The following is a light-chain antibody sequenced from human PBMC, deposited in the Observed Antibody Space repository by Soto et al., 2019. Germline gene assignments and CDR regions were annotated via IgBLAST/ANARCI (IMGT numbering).Light chain of an antibody. V-gene: IGLV2-14*03. CDR1: SSDVGGYNY. CDR3: CSYTSSSTPWV. J-gene: IGLJ1*01. Sequence: QSLLTQPASVSGSPGQSITISCPGTSSDVGGYNYVSWYQQHPGKAPKLMIYDVSDRPSGVSNRFSASKSGNTASLTISGLQAEDEADYYCCSYTSSSTPWVFGTGTKVTXL. CDR2: DVS.